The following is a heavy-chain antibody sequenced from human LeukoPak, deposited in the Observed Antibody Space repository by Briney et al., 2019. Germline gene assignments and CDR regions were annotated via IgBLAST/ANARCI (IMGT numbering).Heavy chain of an antibody. J-gene: IGHJ4*02. D-gene: IGHD6-19*01. CDR1: GGSIRSYY. CDR3: AREGAVAAYFEY. Sequence: SSETLSLTCTVSGGSIRSYYWSWIRQPARKGLEWIGRIYTSGSTNYNPSLKSRVTMSVDTSKNQFSLKLSSVTAADTAVYYCAREGAVAAYFEYWGQGTLVTVSS. CDR2: IYTSGST. V-gene: IGHV4-4*07.